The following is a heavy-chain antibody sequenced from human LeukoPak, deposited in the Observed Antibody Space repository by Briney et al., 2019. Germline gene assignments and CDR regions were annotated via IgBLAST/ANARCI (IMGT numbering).Heavy chain of an antibody. CDR1: GYTFTGYY. J-gene: IGHJ3*02. V-gene: IGHV1-2*04. Sequence: ASVKVSCKASGYTFTGYYMHWVRQAPGQGLEWMGWINPNSGGTNYAQEFQGWVTMTRDTSISTAYMELSRLRSDDTAVYYCARCRRRARWLQLDHWQSDAFDIWGQGTMVTVSS. D-gene: IGHD5-24*01. CDR2: INPNSGGT. CDR3: ARCRRRARWLQLDHWQSDAFDI.